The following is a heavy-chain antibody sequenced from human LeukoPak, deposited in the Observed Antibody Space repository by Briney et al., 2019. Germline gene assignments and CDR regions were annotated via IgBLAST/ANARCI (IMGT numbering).Heavy chain of an antibody. D-gene: IGHD4-17*01. CDR3: ARDLSPRLRAQGETNDY. J-gene: IGHJ4*02. V-gene: IGHV1-8*01. CDR1: GYTFTSYD. CDR2: MNPNSGNT. Sequence: ASVKVSCKASGYTFTSYDINWVRQATGQGLEWMGWMNPNSGNTGYAQKFQGRVTMTRNTSISTAYMELSSLRSEDTAVYYCARDLSPRLRAQGETNDYWGQGTLVTVSS.